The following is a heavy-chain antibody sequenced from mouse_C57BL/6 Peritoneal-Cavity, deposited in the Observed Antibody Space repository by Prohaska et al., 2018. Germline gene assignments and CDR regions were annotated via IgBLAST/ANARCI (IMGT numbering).Heavy chain of an antibody. J-gene: IGHJ2*01. Sequence: LNQSTEQGLEWIGGIDPDDGETKYAPKFQGKATITADTSSNTAYLQLSSLTSEDTAVYYCARSYGDGYFDYWCQGTTLNVSS. V-gene: IGHV14-2*01. CDR3: ARSYGDGYFDY. D-gene: IGHD2-13*01. CDR2: IDPDDGET.